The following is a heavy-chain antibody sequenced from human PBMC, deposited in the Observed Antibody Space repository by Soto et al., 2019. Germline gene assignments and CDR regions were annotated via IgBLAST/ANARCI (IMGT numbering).Heavy chain of an antibody. J-gene: IGHJ4*02. CDR2: IIPIFGTA. CDR1: GGTFSSYA. V-gene: IGHV1-69*13. CDR3: ASSFYDSSGYYVN. Sequence: GASVKVFCKASGGTFSSYAISWVRQAPGQGLEWMGGIIPIFGTANYAQKFQGRVTITADESTSTAYMELSSLRSEDTAVYYCASSFYDSSGYYVNWGQGTLVTVSS. D-gene: IGHD3-22*01.